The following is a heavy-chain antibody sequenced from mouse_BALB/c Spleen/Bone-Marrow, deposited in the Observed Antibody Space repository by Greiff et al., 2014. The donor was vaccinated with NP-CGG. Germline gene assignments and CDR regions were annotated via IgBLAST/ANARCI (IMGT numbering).Heavy chain of an antibody. CDR1: GYTFTSYW. CDR3: APRLDY. V-gene: IGHV1-69*02. Sequence: VQLQQSGAELVKPGAPVKLSCKASGYTFTSYWMHWVKQRPGQGLEWIGEIDPSDSYTNYNQKFKGKATLTVDKSSSTAYMQLSSLTSEDSAVYYCAPRLDYWGQGTTLTVSS. CDR2: IDPSDSYT. J-gene: IGHJ2*01.